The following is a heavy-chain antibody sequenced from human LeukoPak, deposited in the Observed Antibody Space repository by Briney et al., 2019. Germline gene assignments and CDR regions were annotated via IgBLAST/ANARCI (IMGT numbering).Heavy chain of an antibody. CDR2: IYYSGNT. V-gene: IGHV4-59*01. CDR3: ARAGPRRDGYNVGY. CDR1: GGSISYYY. J-gene: IGHJ4*02. D-gene: IGHD5-24*01. Sequence: SETLSLTCTVSGGSISYYYWGWIRQPPGKGLEWIGYIYYSGNTDYNPSLKSRVTMSVDTSRNQFSLRLTSVTAADTAVYYCARAGPRRDGYNVGYWGRGTLVTVSS.